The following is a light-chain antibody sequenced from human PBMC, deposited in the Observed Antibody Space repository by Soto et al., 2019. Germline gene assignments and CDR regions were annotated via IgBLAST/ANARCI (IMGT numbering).Light chain of an antibody. CDR1: SSDVGGSNY. V-gene: IGLV2-14*01. CDR3: SSYTSSSTWV. Sequence: QSALIQPASVSGSPGQSITISCTGTSSDVGGSNYVSWYQHHPHRAPQLLIYEVSNRPSGVSNRFSGSKSGNTASLTISGLQAEDEADYYCSSYTSSSTWVFGGGTKLTVL. J-gene: IGLJ3*02. CDR2: EVS.